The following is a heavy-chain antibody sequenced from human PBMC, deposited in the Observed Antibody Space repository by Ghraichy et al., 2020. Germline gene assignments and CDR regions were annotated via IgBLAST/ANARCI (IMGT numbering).Heavy chain of an antibody. V-gene: IGHV4-59*01. Sequence: SETLSLTCTVSGGSISSYYWSWIRQPPGKGLEWIGYIYYSGSTNYNPSLKSRVTISVDTSKNQFSLKLSSVTAADTAVYYCARDSDDYGDPGRAFDIWGQGTMVTVSS. CDR1: GGSISSYY. J-gene: IGHJ3*02. D-gene: IGHD4-17*01. CDR3: ARDSDDYGDPGRAFDI. CDR2: IYYSGST.